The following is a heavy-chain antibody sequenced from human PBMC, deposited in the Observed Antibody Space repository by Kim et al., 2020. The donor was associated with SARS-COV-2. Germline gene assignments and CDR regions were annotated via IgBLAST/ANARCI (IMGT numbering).Heavy chain of an antibody. V-gene: IGHV1-8*01. CDR2: MNPNSGNT. D-gene: IGHD3-10*01. CDR1: GYTFTSYD. Sequence: ASVKVSCKASGYTFTSYDINWVRQATGQGLEWMGWMNPNSGNTGYAQKFQGRVTMTRNTSISTAYMELSSLRSEDTAGYYCARQTSRADYYGSGENWFDPWGQGTLVTVSS. CDR3: ARQTSRADYYGSGENWFDP. J-gene: IGHJ5*02.